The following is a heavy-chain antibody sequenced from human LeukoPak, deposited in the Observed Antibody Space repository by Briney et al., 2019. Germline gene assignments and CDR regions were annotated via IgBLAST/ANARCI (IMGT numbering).Heavy chain of an antibody. D-gene: IGHD3-3*01. Sequence: SETLSLTCTVSGASISSYYWNWIRQPPGKGLEWIGYIYTSGNTNYNPSLKSRVTISVDTSKNQFSLKLSSVTAADTAVYYCARGSTYYDFWSGKSYYYYYMDVWGKGTTVTVSS. CDR3: ARGSTYYDFWSGKSYYYYYMDV. J-gene: IGHJ6*03. CDR2: IYTSGNT. V-gene: IGHV4-4*09. CDR1: GASISSYY.